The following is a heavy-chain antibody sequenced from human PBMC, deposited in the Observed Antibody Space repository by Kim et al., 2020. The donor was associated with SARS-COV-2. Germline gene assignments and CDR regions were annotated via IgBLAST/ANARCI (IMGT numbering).Heavy chain of an antibody. V-gene: IGHV1-2*02. CDR2: IDPNTGAT. Sequence: ASVKVSCKASGYTFAAFYIHWVRQAPGQGLEWMGRIDPNTGATDYAHRFQGRVTMTSDTTITTAYMELSSLRSDDTAVYYCARLRGMYRDYIDLWGQGTLVSVSA. J-gene: IGHJ4*02. CDR3: ARLRGMYRDYIDL. D-gene: IGHD3-16*01. CDR1: GYTFAAFY.